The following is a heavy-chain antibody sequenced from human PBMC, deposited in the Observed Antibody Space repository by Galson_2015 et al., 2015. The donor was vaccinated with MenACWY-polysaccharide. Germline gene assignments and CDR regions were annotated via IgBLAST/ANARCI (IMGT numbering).Heavy chain of an antibody. CDR3: TTPPSVLNFVAVPPGH. V-gene: IGHV3-15*01. Sequence: SLRLSCAASGFTFSDAWMSWVRQAPGKGLEWVGRVKSETDGGTIDYAAHVKGRFTISRDDSKNTLYLQMNSLKTEDTAVYYCTTPPSVLNFVAVPPGHWGQGTLVTGSS. D-gene: IGHD6-19*01. J-gene: IGHJ4*02. CDR2: VKSETDGGTI. CDR1: GFTFSDAW.